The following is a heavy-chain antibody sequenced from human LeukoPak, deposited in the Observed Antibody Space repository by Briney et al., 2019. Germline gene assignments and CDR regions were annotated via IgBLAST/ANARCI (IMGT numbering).Heavy chain of an antibody. J-gene: IGHJ6*02. D-gene: IGHD3-10*01. V-gene: IGHV3-23*01. Sequence: GGSPRLSCAASGFTFSSYAMSWVRQAPGKGLEWVSAISGSGGSTYYADSVKGRFTISRDNSKNTLYLQMNSLRAEDTAVYYCAKDPVRGVFYYYYGMDVWGQGTTVTVSS. CDR1: GFTFSSYA. CDR3: AKDPVRGVFYYYYGMDV. CDR2: ISGSGGST.